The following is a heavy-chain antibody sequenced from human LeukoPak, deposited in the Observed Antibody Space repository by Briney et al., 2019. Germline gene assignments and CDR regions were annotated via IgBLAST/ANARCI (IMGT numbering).Heavy chain of an antibody. J-gene: IGHJ4*02. CDR3: AKGGSSSSGLGFCDY. V-gene: IGHV3-23*01. CDR2: ISGSGGST. D-gene: IGHD6-6*01. CDR1: GFTFSSYA. Sequence: PGGSLGLSCAASGFTFSSYAMSWVRQAPGKGLEWVSAISGSGGSTYYADSVKGRFTISRDNSKNTLYLQMNSLRAEDTAVYYCAKGGSSSSGLGFCDYWGQGTLVTVSS.